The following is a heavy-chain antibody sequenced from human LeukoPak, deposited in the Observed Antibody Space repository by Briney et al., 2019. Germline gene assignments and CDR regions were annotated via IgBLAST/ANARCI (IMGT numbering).Heavy chain of an antibody. CDR3: ARASGWGMDV. D-gene: IGHD3-10*01. Sequence: GGSLRLSCAASGFTFSSYDMHWVRQPTGRGLEWLSAIVSDGETYYAGSVKGRFTISRENAKQSLYLQINSLRVGDTAVYYCARASGWGMDVRGQGTTVTVAS. V-gene: IGHV3-13*04. CDR2: IVSDGET. CDR1: GFTFSSYD. J-gene: IGHJ6*02.